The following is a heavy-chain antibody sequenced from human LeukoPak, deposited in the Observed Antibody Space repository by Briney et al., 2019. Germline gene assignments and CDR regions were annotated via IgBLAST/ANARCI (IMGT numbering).Heavy chain of an antibody. J-gene: IGHJ5*02. Sequence: PSETLSLTCTVSGDSICSGVYYWSWIRQYPGRGLEWIGYIFYSGNAYYNPSLKSRATMSVDTSKNQFSLRLRSVTAADTAIYYCARVNSGSYLRKWFDPWGQGSLVTVSS. CDR2: IFYSGNA. CDR1: GDSICSGVYY. D-gene: IGHD1-26*01. V-gene: IGHV4-31*03. CDR3: ARVNSGSYLRKWFDP.